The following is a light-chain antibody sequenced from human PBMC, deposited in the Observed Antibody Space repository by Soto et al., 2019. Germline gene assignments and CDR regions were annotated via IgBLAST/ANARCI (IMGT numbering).Light chain of an antibody. J-gene: IGLJ3*02. CDR3: RSYTNSSTLV. CDR2: EVS. Sequence: QSALTQPASVSGSPGQSITISCTGTSSDVGGYNYVSWYQQRPGRAPQLMIDEVSYRPSGVSNRFSGSKSGNTASLTISGLQAEDEADYYCRSYTNSSTLVFGGGPTLTVL. CDR1: SSDVGGYNY. V-gene: IGLV2-14*01.